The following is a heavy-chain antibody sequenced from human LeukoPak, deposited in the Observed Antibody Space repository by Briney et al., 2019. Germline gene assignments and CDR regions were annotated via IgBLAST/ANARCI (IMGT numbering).Heavy chain of an antibody. CDR2: MYYNGST. Sequence: SETLSLTCTVSGGSISSGEYYWSRFRQPPGKGLDWPGHMYYNGSTDYTPSLQSRVTISVDTSKNQISQKLSSVTAADTAVYYCARTSRDGYNFDAFDIWGQGTMVTVSS. CDR3: ARTSRDGYNFDAFDI. CDR1: GGSISSGEYY. J-gene: IGHJ3*02. V-gene: IGHV4-30-4*08. D-gene: IGHD5-24*01.